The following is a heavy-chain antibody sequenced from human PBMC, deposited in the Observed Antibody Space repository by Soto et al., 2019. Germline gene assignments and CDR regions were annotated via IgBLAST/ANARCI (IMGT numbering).Heavy chain of an antibody. J-gene: IGHJ4*02. CDR1: GFTFSSYA. Sequence: EVQLLESGGGLVQPGGSLRLSCAASGFTFSSYAMSWVRQAPGKGLEWVSAISGSGGSTYYADSVKGRFTISRDNSKNTLYMQMNSLRAEDTAVYYCARGTYYYDSSAYYGYWGQGTLVTVSS. CDR2: ISGSGGST. CDR3: ARGTYYYDSSAYYGY. V-gene: IGHV3-23*01. D-gene: IGHD3-22*01.